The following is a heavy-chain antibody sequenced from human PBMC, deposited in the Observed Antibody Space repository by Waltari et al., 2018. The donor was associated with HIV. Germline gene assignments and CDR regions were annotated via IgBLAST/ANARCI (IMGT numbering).Heavy chain of an antibody. J-gene: IGHJ6*02. CDR2: IYHSGST. D-gene: IGHD1-7*01. CDR3: VRVLGGTWGAMDV. V-gene: IGHV4-4*02. Sequence: QVQLQESGPGLVKPSGTLSLTCAVSGGSISSTNWWIGEIYHSGSTNYNPSLKSRVTISVDKAKNQFSLRLSSVTAADTALYYCVRVLGGTWGAMDVWGQGTTVTVSS. CDR1: GGSISSTNW.